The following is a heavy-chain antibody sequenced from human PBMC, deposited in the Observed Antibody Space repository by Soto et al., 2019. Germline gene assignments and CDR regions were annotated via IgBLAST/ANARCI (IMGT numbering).Heavy chain of an antibody. CDR1: GGSISSGDYY. CDR2: IYYSGGT. V-gene: IGHV4-30-4*01. CDR3: GGGGYYDSSGYWHEAFDI. Sequence: PSETLSLTCTVSGGSISSGDYYWSWIRQPPGKGLEWIGYIYYSGGTYYNPSLKSRVTISVDTSKNQFSLKLSSVTAADTAVYYCGGGGYYDSSGYWHEAFDIWGQGTMVTVSS. D-gene: IGHD3-22*01. J-gene: IGHJ3*02.